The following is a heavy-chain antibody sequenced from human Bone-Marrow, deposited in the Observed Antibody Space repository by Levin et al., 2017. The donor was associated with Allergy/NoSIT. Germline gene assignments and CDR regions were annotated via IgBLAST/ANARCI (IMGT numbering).Heavy chain of an antibody. D-gene: IGHD2-21*01. CDR1: GFTFLNFG. V-gene: IGHV3-30*03. J-gene: IGHJ6*02. CDR2: ISYDGTNK. CDR3: AIGGQCNGGICSSLYYSAMDV. Sequence: GGSLRLSCAASGFTFLNFGMHWVRQAPGKGLEWVAVISYDGTNKFYADSVKGRFTISRDNSKNTLSLQMNSLRPEDTAVFYCAIGGQCNGGICSSLYYSAMDVWGQGTAVTVSS.